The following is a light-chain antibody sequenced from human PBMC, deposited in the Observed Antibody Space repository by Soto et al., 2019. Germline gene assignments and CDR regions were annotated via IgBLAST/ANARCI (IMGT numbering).Light chain of an antibody. CDR1: RSFASSY. Sequence: IVFTQSPGTLSLSPGERATLSCRASRSFASSYLAWYQHKPGQAPRLLIYGASSRATGIPDRFSGGGSGTDFTLTISRLEPEDFAVYYCQQFSSYPLTFGGGTKVDI. CDR3: QQFSSYPLT. J-gene: IGKJ4*01. CDR2: GAS. V-gene: IGKV3-20*01.